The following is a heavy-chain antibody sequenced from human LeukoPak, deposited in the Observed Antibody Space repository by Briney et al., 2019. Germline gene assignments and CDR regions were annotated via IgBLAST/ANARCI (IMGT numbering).Heavy chain of an antibody. Sequence: SQTLSLTCTVSGGSISSGGYYWSWIRQHPGKGLEWIGYIYYSGSTYYNPSLKSRVTISVDTSKNQFSLKLSSVTAADTAVYYCARIDYYGSGNKFDPWGQGTLVTVSS. V-gene: IGHV4-31*03. J-gene: IGHJ5*02. CDR1: GGSISSGGYY. D-gene: IGHD3-10*01. CDR2: IYYSGST. CDR3: ARIDYYGSGNKFDP.